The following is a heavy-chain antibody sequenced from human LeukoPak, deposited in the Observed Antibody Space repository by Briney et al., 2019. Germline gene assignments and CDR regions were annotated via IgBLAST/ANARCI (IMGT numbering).Heavy chain of an antibody. Sequence: GGSLRHSCAASGFIFDEYIVRWVRHAPGKGRGWVSDINWNGASTDYADSVKGRFTISRDNAKTSLYLQMNSLRADDTALYFCTRMGGSWSYSLDYYYYFYMDVWGKGTTVTVSS. CDR2: INWNGAST. D-gene: IGHD3-10*01. CDR3: TRMGGSWSYSLDYYYYFYMDV. CDR1: GFIFDEYI. V-gene: IGHV3-20*04. J-gene: IGHJ6*03.